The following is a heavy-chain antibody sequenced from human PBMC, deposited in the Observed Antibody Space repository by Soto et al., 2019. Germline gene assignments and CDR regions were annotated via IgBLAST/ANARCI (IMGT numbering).Heavy chain of an antibody. V-gene: IGHV3-23*01. CDR2: ISGSGGST. CDR3: ANPRRGSSWYRNYYMDV. D-gene: IGHD6-13*01. CDR1: GLTFSSYA. J-gene: IGHJ6*03. Sequence: PVGSLRLSCAASGLTFSSYAMSWVRQAPGKGLEWVSGISGSGGSTYYADSVKGRFTISRDNSKNTLYLQMNSLRAEDTAVYYCANPRRGSSWYRNYYMDVWGKGTTVTVSS.